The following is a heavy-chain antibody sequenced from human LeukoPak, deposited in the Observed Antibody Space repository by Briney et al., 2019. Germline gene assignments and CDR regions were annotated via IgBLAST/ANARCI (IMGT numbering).Heavy chain of an antibody. D-gene: IGHD3-10*01. J-gene: IGHJ6*02. V-gene: IGHV4-59*08. CDR3: ARVSGGYYYGMDV. CDR2: IYYSGST. Sequence: TSETLSLTGTVSGGSINSYYWSWIRQPPGKGLEWIGYIYYSGSTNYNPSLKSRVTISVDTSKNQFSLKLSSVTAADTAVYYCARVSGGYYYGMDVWGQGTTVTVSS. CDR1: GGSINSYY.